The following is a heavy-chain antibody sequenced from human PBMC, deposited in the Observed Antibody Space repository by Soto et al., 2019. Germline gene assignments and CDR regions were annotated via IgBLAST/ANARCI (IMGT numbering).Heavy chain of an antibody. CDR3: ARGSGWYGEDYYGMDV. CDR2: IIPIFGTA. V-gene: IGHV1-69*13. CDR1: GGIFTRYD. Sequence: GASVKVSCKASGGIFTRYDIRWVRQAPGQGLEWMGAIIPIFGTANYAQKFQGRVTITADASTSTAYMELSSLRSEDTPIYYCARGSGWYGEDYYGMDVWGQGTTGTVSS. J-gene: IGHJ6*02. D-gene: IGHD6-19*01.